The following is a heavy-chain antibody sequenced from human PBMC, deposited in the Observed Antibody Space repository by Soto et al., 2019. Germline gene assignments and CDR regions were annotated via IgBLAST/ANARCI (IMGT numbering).Heavy chain of an antibody. CDR3: ARHKSYYYYGMDV. CDR1: GGSISSSSYY. Sequence: SETLSLTCTVSGGSISSSSYYCGWIRQPPGKGLEWIGSIYYSGSTYYNPSLKSRVTISVDTSKNQFSLKLSSVTAADTAVYYCARHKSYYYYGMDVWGQGTTVTVSS. V-gene: IGHV4-39*07. CDR2: IYYSGST. J-gene: IGHJ6*02.